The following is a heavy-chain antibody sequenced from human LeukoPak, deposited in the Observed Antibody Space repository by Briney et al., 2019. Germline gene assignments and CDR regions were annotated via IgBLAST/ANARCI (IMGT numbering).Heavy chain of an antibody. CDR2: INPSGGST. V-gene: IGHV1-46*01. D-gene: IGHD3-10*01. CDR3: ARAPLWFGELLSLSYHYGMDV. CDR1: GYTLTSYY. J-gene: IGHJ6*02. Sequence: ASVKVSCKASGYTLTSYYMHWVRQAPGQGLEWMGIINPSGGSTSYAQKFQGRVTMTRDTSTSTVYMELSSLRSEDTAVYYCARAPLWFGELLSLSYHYGMDVWGQGTTVTVSS.